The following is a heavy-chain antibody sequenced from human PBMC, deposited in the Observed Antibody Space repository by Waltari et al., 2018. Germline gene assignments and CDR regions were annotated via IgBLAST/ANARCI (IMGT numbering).Heavy chain of an antibody. Sequence: EVQLVESGGGLVQPGGSVRLSCVGSGFTFSTSWMTWVRQAPGKELERVANIKGDGSETYYVDFVRGRFTISRDNAKNAVYLQMNSLRAEDTAVYYCARDRGWQQFDFWGQGTLVTVSS. J-gene: IGHJ4*02. CDR2: IKGDGSET. CDR3: ARDRGWQQFDF. D-gene: IGHD3-10*01. CDR1: GFTFSTSW. V-gene: IGHV3-7*01.